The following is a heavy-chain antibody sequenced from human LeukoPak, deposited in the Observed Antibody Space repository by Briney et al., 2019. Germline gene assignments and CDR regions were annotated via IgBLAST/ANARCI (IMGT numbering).Heavy chain of an antibody. Sequence: GGSLRLSCAASGFTFSSYSMNWVRQAPGKGLEWVSYISSSSSTIYYADSVKGRFTISRDNAKNSLYLQMNSLRAEDTAVYYCARTYCSGGSCYSCDYWGQGTLVTVSS. CDR2: ISSSSSTI. D-gene: IGHD2-15*01. CDR1: GFTFSSYS. V-gene: IGHV3-48*04. J-gene: IGHJ4*02. CDR3: ARTYCSGGSCYSCDY.